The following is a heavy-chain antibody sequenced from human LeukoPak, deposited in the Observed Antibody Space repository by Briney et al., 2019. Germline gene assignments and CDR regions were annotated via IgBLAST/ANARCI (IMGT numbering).Heavy chain of an antibody. V-gene: IGHV3-64*04. J-gene: IGHJ4*02. CDR3: AKGVVLVPTAKTYYFDF. D-gene: IGHD2-2*01. CDR1: GFXFSSYA. Sequence: GGSLRLSCSASGFXFSSYAMHWVRQAPGKGLEYVSAISSNGGTTYYADSVKGRFTISRDNSKNTLYLQMNSLRAEDTAVYYCAKGVVLVPTAKTYYFDFWGQGTLVTVSS. CDR2: ISSNGGTT.